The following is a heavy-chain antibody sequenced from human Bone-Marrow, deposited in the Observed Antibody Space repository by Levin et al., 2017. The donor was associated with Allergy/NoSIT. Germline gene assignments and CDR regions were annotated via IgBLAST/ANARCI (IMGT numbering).Heavy chain of an antibody. CDR1: GFTFSTFA. V-gene: IGHV3-30*18. J-gene: IGHJ4*02. Sequence: GESLKISCAASGFTFSTFAMHWVRQAPGKGLEWVAVISYNGSHTFYADSVKGRFTISRENSKNTVYLHMDSLRPQDTALYYCAKVGEQRAALTHWGQGTVVTVSS. CDR2: ISYNGSHT. D-gene: IGHD1-26*01. CDR3: AKVGEQRAALTH.